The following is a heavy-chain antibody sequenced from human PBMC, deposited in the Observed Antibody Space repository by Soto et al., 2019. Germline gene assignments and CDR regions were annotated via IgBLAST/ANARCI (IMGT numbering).Heavy chain of an antibody. Sequence: PGGSLRLSCAASGFTFSSYAMSSVRQAPEKGLERVSAISGSGGSTYYADSVKGRCTLSRDTSQNTLYLQMNSLRDEDTHRKYGAKDKGRHSRIGVVPMGYWGQGSMGTVSS. CDR1: GFTFSSYA. J-gene: IGHJ4*02. V-gene: IGHV3-23*01. CDR2: ISGSGGST. D-gene: IGHD3-22*01. CDR3: AKDKGRHSRIGVVPMGY.